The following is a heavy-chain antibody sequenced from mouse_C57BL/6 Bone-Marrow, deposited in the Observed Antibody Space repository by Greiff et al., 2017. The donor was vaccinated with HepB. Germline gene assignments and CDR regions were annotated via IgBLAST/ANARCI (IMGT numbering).Heavy chain of an antibody. Sequence: QVTLKESGAELVKPGASVKLSCKASGYTFTSYWMHWVKQRPGQGLEWIGMIHPNSGSTNYNEKFKSKATLTVDKSSSTAYMQLSSLTSEDSAVYYCAKLGRGGFAYWGQGTLVTVSA. V-gene: IGHV1-64*01. CDR2: IHPNSGST. J-gene: IGHJ3*01. CDR3: AKLGRGGFAY. CDR1: GYTFTSYW. D-gene: IGHD4-1*01.